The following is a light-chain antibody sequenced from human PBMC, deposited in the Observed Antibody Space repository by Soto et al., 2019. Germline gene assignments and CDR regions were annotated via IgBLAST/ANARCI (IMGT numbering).Light chain of an antibody. CDR1: QSVSSN. CDR2: DAS. CDR3: QQYQNLWT. Sequence: EIVMTQSPATLSVTPGERATLSCRASQSVSSNLAWYQQKPGQAPRLLIYDASTRATGIPARFSGSGSGTEFTLTISSLQSEDFAVYYCQQYQNLWTFGQGTKVDIK. J-gene: IGKJ1*01. V-gene: IGKV3-15*01.